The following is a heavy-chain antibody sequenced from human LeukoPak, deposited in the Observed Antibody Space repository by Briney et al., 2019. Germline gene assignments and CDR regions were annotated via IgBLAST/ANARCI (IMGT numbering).Heavy chain of an antibody. V-gene: IGHV3-9*01. J-gene: IGHJ6*02. CDR3: AKASDSSGYYGVDV. D-gene: IGHD3-22*01. CDR2: ISWNSGSI. CDR1: GFTFDDYA. Sequence: GRSLRLSCAASGFTFDDYAMHWVRQAPGKGLEWVSGISWNSGSIGYADSVKGRFTISRDNAKNSLYLQMNSLRAEDTALYYCAKASDSSGYYGVDVWGQGTTVTVSS.